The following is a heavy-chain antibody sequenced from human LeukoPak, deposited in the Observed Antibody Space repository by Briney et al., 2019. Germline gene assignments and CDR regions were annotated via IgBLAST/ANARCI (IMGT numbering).Heavy chain of an antibody. CDR2: ISGSGSST. V-gene: IGHV3-23*01. J-gene: IGHJ3*02. CDR1: GFTFSTYA. D-gene: IGHD2-2*01. Sequence: GGSLRLSCAASGFTFSTYAMSWVRQAPGKGLEWVSVISGSGSSTYYADSVKGRFTISRDNYKNTLYLQMNSLRAEDTAVYYCAKDRDGYCSGTTCFYDAFDMWGQGTMVTVSS. CDR3: AKDRDGYCSGTTCFYDAFDM.